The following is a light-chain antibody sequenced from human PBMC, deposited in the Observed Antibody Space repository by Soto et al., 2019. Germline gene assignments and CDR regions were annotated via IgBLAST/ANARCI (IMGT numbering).Light chain of an antibody. CDR1: QDIGNS. Sequence: DIQMTQSPPSLSASVGDRVTITCQARQDIGNSPNWFQHKPGKAPNLVIYDAYNLEIGVPSRFSGSGSGTDFTFTITSLRPEDIATYYCQKSDHLPLFGPGTKVESK. CDR3: QKSDHLPL. J-gene: IGKJ3*01. V-gene: IGKV1-33*01. CDR2: DAY.